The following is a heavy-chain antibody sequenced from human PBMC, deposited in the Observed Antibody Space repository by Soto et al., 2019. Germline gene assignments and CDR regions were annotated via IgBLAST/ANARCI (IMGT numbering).Heavy chain of an antibody. CDR3: ARLAVTTILAREVYYFDY. CDR1: GGSFSGYY. D-gene: IGHD4-17*01. J-gene: IGHJ4*02. Sequence: QVQLQQWGAGLLKPSETLSLTCAVYGGSFSGYYWSWIRQPPGKGLEWIGEINHSGSTNYNPSLKSRVTISVDTSKNQFSLKLSSVTAADTAVYYCARLAVTTILAREVYYFDYWGQGTLVAVSS. CDR2: INHSGST. V-gene: IGHV4-34*01.